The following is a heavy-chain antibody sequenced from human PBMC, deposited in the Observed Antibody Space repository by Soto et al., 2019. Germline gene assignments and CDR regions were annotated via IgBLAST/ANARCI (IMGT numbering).Heavy chain of an antibody. J-gene: IGHJ4*02. D-gene: IGHD3-9*01. V-gene: IGHV1-8*01. CDR1: GYTFTSYD. CDR2: MNPNSGNT. Sequence: GASVKVSCKASGYTFTSYDINWVRQATGQGLEWMGWMNPNSGNTGYAQKFQGRVTMTRNTSISTAYMELSSLRSEDTAVYYCARVRPSLRYFDRLPLLDYWGQGTLVTVSS. CDR3: ARVRPSLRYFDRLPLLDY.